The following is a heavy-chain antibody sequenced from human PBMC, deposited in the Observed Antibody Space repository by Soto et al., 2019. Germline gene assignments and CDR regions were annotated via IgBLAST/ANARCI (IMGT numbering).Heavy chain of an antibody. CDR2: IYWDDDK. Sequence: SGPTLVNPTQTLTLTCTFSGFSLSTSGVGVGWIRQPPGKALEWLGIIYWDDDKRYRPSLKSRLTITKDTSKNQLVLTMTNMDPVDTATYYCAHLPWKQLWPRAPIVYWGQGTPVTVSS. D-gene: IGHD5-18*01. CDR1: GFSLSTSGVG. V-gene: IGHV2-5*02. J-gene: IGHJ4*02. CDR3: AHLPWKQLWPRAPIVY.